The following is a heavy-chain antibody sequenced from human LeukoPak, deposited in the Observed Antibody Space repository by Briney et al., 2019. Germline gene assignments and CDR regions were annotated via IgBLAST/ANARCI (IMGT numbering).Heavy chain of an antibody. CDR2: ISWNSGSI. V-gene: IGHV3-9*01. CDR1: GFTFSSYA. D-gene: IGHD6-13*01. Sequence: GGSLRLSCAASGFTFSSYAMHWVRQAPGKGLEWVSGISWNSGSIGYADSVKGRFTISRDNAKNSLYLQMNSLRAEDTALYYCAKDKFSSSWRGYFDYWGQGTLVTVSS. J-gene: IGHJ4*02. CDR3: AKDKFSSSWRGYFDY.